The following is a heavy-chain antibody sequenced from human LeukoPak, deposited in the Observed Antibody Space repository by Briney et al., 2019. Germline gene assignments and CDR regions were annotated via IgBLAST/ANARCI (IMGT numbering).Heavy chain of an antibody. CDR3: ARRIARPDNWFDP. Sequence: SETLSLTCAVSGYSISSGYYWGWIRQPPGKGLEWIGSIYHSGSTYYNPSLKSRVTISVDTSKNQFSLKLNSVTAADSAVYYCARRIARPDNWFDPWGQGTLVTVSS. CDR1: GYSISSGYY. D-gene: IGHD6-6*01. V-gene: IGHV4-38-2*01. CDR2: IYHSGST. J-gene: IGHJ5*02.